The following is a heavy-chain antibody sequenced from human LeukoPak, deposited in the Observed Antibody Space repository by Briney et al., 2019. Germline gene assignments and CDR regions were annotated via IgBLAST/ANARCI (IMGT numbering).Heavy chain of an antibody. Sequence: ASVKVSCKVSGYTLTELSMHWVRQAPGQGLEWMGGFDPEGGETIYAQKFQGRVTMTEDTATDTAYMELSSLRPEDTAVYYCATEIINYAFWSLGYWGQGTLVTVSS. CDR1: GYTLTELS. CDR3: ATEIINYAFWSLGY. D-gene: IGHD3-3*01. J-gene: IGHJ4*02. CDR2: FDPEGGET. V-gene: IGHV1-24*01.